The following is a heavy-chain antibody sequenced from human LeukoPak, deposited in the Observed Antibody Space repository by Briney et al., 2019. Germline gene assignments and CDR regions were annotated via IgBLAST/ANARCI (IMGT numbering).Heavy chain of an antibody. D-gene: IGHD6-6*01. J-gene: IGHJ3*02. CDR1: GYTFTGYY. V-gene: IGHV1-2*02. CDR3: ARDGGSSVTDAFDI. Sequence: ASVKVSCKASGYTFTGYYMHWVRQAPGQGLEWMGWINPNSGGTNYAQKFQGRVTMTRDTSISTAYMELSRLRSDDTAVYYCARDGGSSVTDAFDIWGQGTMVTVSS. CDR2: INPNSGGT.